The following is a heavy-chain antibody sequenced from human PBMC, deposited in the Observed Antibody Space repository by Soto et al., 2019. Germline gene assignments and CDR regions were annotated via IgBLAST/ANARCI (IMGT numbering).Heavy chain of an antibody. J-gene: IGHJ5*02. CDR3: ARLYMVLGVMDWFDP. D-gene: IGHD3-10*01. V-gene: IGHV4-4*02. CDR2: IYHSGST. Sequence: QVQLQESGPGLVKPSGTLSLTCAVSGGSISSSNWWSWVRQPPGKGLEWIGEIYHSGSTNYNPTIKSRVTISVDKSKNQISLKLSSVTAADTAVYYCARLYMVLGVMDWFDPWGQGTLVTVSS. CDR1: GGSISSSNW.